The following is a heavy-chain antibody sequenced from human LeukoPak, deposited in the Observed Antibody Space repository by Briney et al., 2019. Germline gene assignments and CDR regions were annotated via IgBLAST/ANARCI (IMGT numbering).Heavy chain of an antibody. J-gene: IGHJ6*02. CDR2: ISPSTSDI. V-gene: IGHV3-21*01. CDR3: ARVYKAGTRYYYYGMDV. D-gene: IGHD1-1*01. Sequence: PGGSLRLSCAASGFTFSSYSMNWVRQAPGKGLEWVSSISPSTSDIYYADSVKGRFTISRYNAKNSLYLQMNSLRAEDTAVYHCARVYKAGTRYYYYGMDVWGLGTTVTVSS. CDR1: GFTFSSYS.